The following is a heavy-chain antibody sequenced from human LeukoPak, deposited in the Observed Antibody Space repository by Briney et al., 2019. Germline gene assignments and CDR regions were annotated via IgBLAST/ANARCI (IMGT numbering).Heavy chain of an antibody. CDR1: GFNLRDYW. Sequence: GSLILSCAASGFNLRDYWMHWVRPAPGKGLVWVSRLGTDGTYTNYADSVKGRFTISRDNAKNTLYLQMDSLRAEDTAFYYCVRDPSNSGNWFDLWGQGTLVTVSS. V-gene: IGHV3-74*01. D-gene: IGHD4-11*01. CDR2: LGTDGTYT. CDR3: VRDPSNSGNWFDL. J-gene: IGHJ5*02.